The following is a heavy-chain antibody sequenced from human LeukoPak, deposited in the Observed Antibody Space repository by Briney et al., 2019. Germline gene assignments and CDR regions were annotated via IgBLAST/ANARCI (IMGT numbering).Heavy chain of an antibody. V-gene: IGHV4-34*01. CDR1: GGSFSGYY. CDR3: ARGQIWLRSVFDI. CDR2: IKHSGST. J-gene: IGHJ3*02. Sequence: PSETLSLTCAVYGGSFSGYYWSWIRHPPGKGLEWLGEIKHSGSTNYNPSLKSRVTISVDTSKNQFSLKLSSVTAADTAGYYCARGQIWLRSVFDIWGQGTRVTVSS. D-gene: IGHD5-24*01.